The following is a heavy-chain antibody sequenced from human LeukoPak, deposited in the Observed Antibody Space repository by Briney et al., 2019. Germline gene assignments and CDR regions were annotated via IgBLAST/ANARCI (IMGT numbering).Heavy chain of an antibody. CDR1: GYTFTDYY. CDR2: ISAYNGNT. CDR3: AREASQIKDMDL. Sequence: ASVKVSCKASGYTFTDYYMHWVRQAPGQGLEWMGWISAYNGNTNYAQKLQGRVTRTTDTSTSTAYMELRRLRSDDTAVYYCAREASQIKDMDLWGQGTTVTVSS. V-gene: IGHV1-18*04. J-gene: IGHJ6*02.